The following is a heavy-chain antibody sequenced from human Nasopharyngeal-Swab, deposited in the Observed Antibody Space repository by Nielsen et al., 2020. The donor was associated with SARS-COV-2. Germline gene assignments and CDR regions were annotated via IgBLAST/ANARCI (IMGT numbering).Heavy chain of an antibody. Sequence: ASVKVSCKASGYTFTSYDINWVRQATGQGLEWMGWMNPNSGNTGYAQKFQGRVTMTRNTSISTAYMELSSLRSADTAVYYCARAGGGYGDEIYYYYGMDVWGQGTTVTVSS. CDR2: MNPNSGNT. D-gene: IGHD4-17*01. J-gene: IGHJ6*02. CDR1: GYTFTSYD. V-gene: IGHV1-8*01. CDR3: ARAGGGYGDEIYYYYGMDV.